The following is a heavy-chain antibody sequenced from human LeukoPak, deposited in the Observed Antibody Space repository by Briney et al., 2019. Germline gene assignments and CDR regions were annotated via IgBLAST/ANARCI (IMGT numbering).Heavy chain of an antibody. CDR2: IWYDGSNK. CDR3: ARDVPLRSSTSCYPDY. D-gene: IGHD2-2*01. J-gene: IGHJ4*02. Sequence: PGRSLRLSCAASGFTFSSYGMHWDRQAPGKGLEWVAVIWYDGSNKYYADSVKGRFTISRDNSKNTLYLQMNSLRAEDAAVYYCARDVPLRSSTSCYPDYWGQGTLVTASS. CDR1: GFTFSSYG. V-gene: IGHV3-33*01.